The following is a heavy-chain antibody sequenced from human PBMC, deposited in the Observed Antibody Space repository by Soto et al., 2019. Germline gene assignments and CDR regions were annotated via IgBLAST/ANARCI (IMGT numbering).Heavy chain of an antibody. CDR2: IIPIFGTA. D-gene: IGHD4-17*01. CDR3: ARYPDYGDYYFDY. J-gene: IGHJ4*02. V-gene: IGHV1-69*13. Sequence: ASVKVSCKASGGTFSSYAISWVRQAPGQGLEWMGGIIPIFGTANYAQKFQGRVTITADESTSTAYMELSSLRSEDTAVYYCARYPDYGDYYFDYWGQGTRVTVSS. CDR1: GGTFSSYA.